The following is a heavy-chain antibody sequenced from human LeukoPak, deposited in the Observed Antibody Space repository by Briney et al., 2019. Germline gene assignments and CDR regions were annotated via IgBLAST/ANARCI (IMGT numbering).Heavy chain of an antibody. CDR2: LYNNGST. CDR1: GGSFSGYY. CDR3: VRDRGLGRGFDP. V-gene: IGHV4-4*07. D-gene: IGHD3-16*01. J-gene: IGHJ5*02. Sequence: SETLSLTCAVYGGSFSGYYWSWVRQPAGKGLEWMGRLYNNGSTNYSPSLKSRVIMSFDPSKNQFSLKLNSVTAADTAFYYCVRDRGLGRGFDPWGQGTMVTVSS.